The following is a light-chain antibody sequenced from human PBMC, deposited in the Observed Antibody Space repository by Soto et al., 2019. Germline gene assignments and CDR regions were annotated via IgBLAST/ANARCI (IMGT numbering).Light chain of an antibody. J-gene: IGKJ1*01. V-gene: IGKV3-15*01. CDR2: DAS. Sequence: EIVMTQSPATLSVSPGERATLSCRASQSVGSTLAWYQQKVGQAPRLLIYDASARATGIPARFSGSESGTEFTLTISSLQSEDFAVYYCQQYNDWPETFGQGTKV. CDR1: QSVGST. CDR3: QQYNDWPET.